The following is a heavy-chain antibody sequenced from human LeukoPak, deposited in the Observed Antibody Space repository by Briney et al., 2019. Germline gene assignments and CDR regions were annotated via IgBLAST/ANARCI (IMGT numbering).Heavy chain of an antibody. J-gene: IGHJ4*02. CDR1: GDTVSSNSAA. Sequence: SQTLSLTCALSGDTVSSNSAAWNWIRQSPSRGLEWLGRTYYRSEWYNDYAVSVKSRITINPDTPKNQFSLQLNSVTPEDTAVYYCARAGGDSWYFDCWGQGTLVTVSS. D-gene: IGHD2-21*02. V-gene: IGHV6-1*01. CDR3: ARAGGDSWYFDC. CDR2: TYYRSEWYN.